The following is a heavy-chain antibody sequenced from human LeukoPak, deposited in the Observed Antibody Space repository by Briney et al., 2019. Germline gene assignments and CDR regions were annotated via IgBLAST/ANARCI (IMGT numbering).Heavy chain of an antibody. Sequence: SGPTLVNPTQTLTLTCTFSGFLLSTSGVGVGWIRQPPGKALEWLALIYWNDDQRYSPPLRTRLTITKDTSKNQVVLTMTNMDPVDTATYYCAHRQGDYTNYNWFDPWGQGTLVTVSP. CDR1: GFLLSTSGVG. J-gene: IGHJ5*02. V-gene: IGHV2-5*01. D-gene: IGHD4-11*01. CDR3: AHRQGDYTNYNWFDP. CDR2: IYWNDDQ.